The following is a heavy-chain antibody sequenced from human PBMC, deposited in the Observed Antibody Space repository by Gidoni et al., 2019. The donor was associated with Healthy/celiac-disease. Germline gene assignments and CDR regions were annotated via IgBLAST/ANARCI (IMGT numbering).Heavy chain of an antibody. CDR1: VGPFSSYA. D-gene: IGHD3-3*01. CDR2: ISPIFGTA. V-gene: IGHV1-69*01. Sequence: QVQLVQSGAEVQKPGSSVKVSCKPSVGPFSSYAISWVRQAPGQGIEWMGGISPIFGTANYAQKFQGRVTITADESTSTAYMELSSLRSEDTAVYYCARVKDFWSGSPFDYWGQGTLVTVSS. CDR3: ARVKDFWSGSPFDY. J-gene: IGHJ4*02.